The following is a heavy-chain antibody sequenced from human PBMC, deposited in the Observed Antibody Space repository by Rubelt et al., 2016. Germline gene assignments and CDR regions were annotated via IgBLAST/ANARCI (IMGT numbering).Heavy chain of an antibody. CDR2: INHRGGT. J-gene: IGHJ6*02. Sequence: QVHLQESGPGLVKPSETLSLTCTVSGGPISSDSYAWDWIRQPPGMGLEWIGGINHRGGTNYNPTLKRRVTLSIETSTSQFSLKLNSVIAADTAVYYCARQNRYYYYGMDVWGQGTTVTVSS. CDR1: GGPISSDSYA. V-gene: IGHV4-39*07. CDR3: ARQNRYYYYGMDV.